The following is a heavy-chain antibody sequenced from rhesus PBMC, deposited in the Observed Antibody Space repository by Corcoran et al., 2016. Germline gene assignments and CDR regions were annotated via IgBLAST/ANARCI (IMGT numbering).Heavy chain of an antibody. CDR2: ITGHSDST. CDR3: ARAREGSWNAFDL. Sequence: QVQLQESGPGLVKPSEILSPNCAVSGVPISSYWWRWIRQPPGKGREWIGGITGHSDSTNYNPSLKGRIPLSKDASKNQFSLKLNSVTAADTAVYYCARAREGSWNAFDLWGQGLRVTVSS. J-gene: IGHJ3*01. V-gene: IGHV4-80*01. D-gene: IGHD6-25*01. CDR1: GVPISSYW.